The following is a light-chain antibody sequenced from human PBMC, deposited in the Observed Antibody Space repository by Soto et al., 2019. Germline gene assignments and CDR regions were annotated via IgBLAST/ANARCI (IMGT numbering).Light chain of an antibody. V-gene: IGKV4-1*01. Sequence: DIVMTQSPDSLAVSLGERATINCKSSQSILYSSNNKNYLAWYQQKPGHPPKLLIYWASTRESGVPDRLSGSGSGTDFTLTISSLQAEDVAVYYCQQYYSLPVTFGGGTKVEIK. CDR1: QSILYSSNNKNY. CDR2: WAS. J-gene: IGKJ4*01. CDR3: QQYYSLPVT.